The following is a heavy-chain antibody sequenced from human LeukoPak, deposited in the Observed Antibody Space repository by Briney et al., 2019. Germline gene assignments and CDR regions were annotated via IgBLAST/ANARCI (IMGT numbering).Heavy chain of an antibody. CDR1: GFTFSRHG. V-gene: IGHV3-30*03. Sequence: PGGSLRLSCAPSGFTFSRHGMHWVRQAPGKGLEWVAIISNDGSRKYYAHSVEGRFTISRDNAKNTVYLEMNSLSVEDTATYYCIRDFRSADLWGQGTLVTVTS. J-gene: IGHJ5*02. CDR3: IRDFRSADL. CDR2: ISNDGSRK.